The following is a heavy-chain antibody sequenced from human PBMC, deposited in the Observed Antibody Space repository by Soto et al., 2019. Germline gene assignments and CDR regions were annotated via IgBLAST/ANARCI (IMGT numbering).Heavy chain of an antibody. CDR1: GFTFDDYA. CDR3: AKGDSSGWFGNWFDP. CDR2: INWNSGSI. Sequence: EVQLVESGGGLVQPGRSLRLSCAASGFTFDDYALHWVRQAPGKGLEWVSGINWNSGSIGYADSVKGRFTISRDNAMNSLYLQMNSLRAEDTALYYCAKGDSSGWFGNWFDPWGQGTLVTVSS. V-gene: IGHV3-9*01. J-gene: IGHJ5*02. D-gene: IGHD6-19*01.